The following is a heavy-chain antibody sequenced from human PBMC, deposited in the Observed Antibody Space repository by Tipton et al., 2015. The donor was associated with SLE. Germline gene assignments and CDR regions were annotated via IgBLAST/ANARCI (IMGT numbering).Heavy chain of an antibody. CDR2: IYNSGST. J-gene: IGHJ6*03. D-gene: IGHD7-27*01. CDR3: ARGAGGSLGMESYYYYMDG. V-gene: IGHV4-59*01. CDR1: GGSITTYY. Sequence: TLSLTCSVSGGSITTYYWSWIRQPPGKGLEWVGHIYNSGSTYYNPSLKSRVTMSIDTSKNQFSLNLSSVTAADTAVYYCARGAGGSLGMESYYYYMDGRGKGTTVTVSS.